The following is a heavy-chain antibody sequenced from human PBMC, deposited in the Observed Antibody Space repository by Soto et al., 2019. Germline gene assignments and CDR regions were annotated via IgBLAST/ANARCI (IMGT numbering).Heavy chain of an antibody. CDR2: INPASGST. D-gene: IGHD6-13*01. CDR1: GYTFTHYY. J-gene: IGHJ4*02. Sequence: QVQLVQSGAEVKKPGASVKLSCRTSGYTFTHYYIHWVRQAPGQGLEWLGIINPASGSTNYAQDLQGRVTLTMDTSTTTVYMDLSVLRAEDTAIFYCARDLAAGDHWGQGTLVTVSS. CDR3: ARDLAAGDH. V-gene: IGHV1-46*01.